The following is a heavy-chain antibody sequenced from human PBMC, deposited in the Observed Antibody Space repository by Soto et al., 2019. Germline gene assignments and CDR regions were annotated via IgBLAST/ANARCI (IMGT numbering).Heavy chain of an antibody. D-gene: IGHD5-12*01. V-gene: IGHV3-48*01. CDR3: ARALKGATIGLDY. Sequence: GGSLRLSCAASGFTFSSYSMNWVRQAPGKGLEWVSYISSSSSTIYYADSVKGRFTISRDNAKNSLYLQMNSLRAEDTAVYYCARALKGATIGLDYWGQGTLVTVSS. CDR2: ISSSSSTI. CDR1: GFTFSSYS. J-gene: IGHJ4*02.